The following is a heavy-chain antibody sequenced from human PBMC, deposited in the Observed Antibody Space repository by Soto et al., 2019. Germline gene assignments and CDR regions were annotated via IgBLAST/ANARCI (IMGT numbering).Heavy chain of an antibody. V-gene: IGHV3-21*01. CDR1: GFTFSSYI. D-gene: IGHD3-22*01. CDR2: ISSSSSYI. J-gene: IGHJ3*02. Sequence: GGSLRLSCAASGFTFSSYIMNWVLQAPGKGLEWVSSISSSSSYIYYADSVKGRFTISRDNAKNSLYLQMNSLRAEDTAVYYCARAAYYYDSSGYWMNDAFDIWGQGTMVTVSS. CDR3: ARAAYYYDSSGYWMNDAFDI.